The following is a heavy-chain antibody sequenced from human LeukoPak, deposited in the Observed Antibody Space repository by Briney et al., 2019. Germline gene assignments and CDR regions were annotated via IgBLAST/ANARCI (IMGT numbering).Heavy chain of an antibody. CDR3: ARGSGYSRFDY. J-gene: IGHJ4*02. Sequence: SGPALVKPTQTLTLTCTFSGFSRTTTGMRVMWIRQPPGKALEWLARIDWDDDKFYSASLKTRLTISKDTYKNQVVLTMTNMDPVDTATYYCARGSGYSRFDYWGQGTLVTVSS. CDR2: IDWDDDK. D-gene: IGHD3-22*01. CDR1: GFSRTTTGMR. V-gene: IGHV2-70*04.